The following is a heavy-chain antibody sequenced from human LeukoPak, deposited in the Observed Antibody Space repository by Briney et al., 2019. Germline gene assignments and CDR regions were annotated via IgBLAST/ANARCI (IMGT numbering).Heavy chain of an antibody. CDR2: ISSSSSYI. CDR3: AREGYCSSTSCYRSYYYGMDV. Sequence: GGSLRLSCAASGFTFSSHSMNWVRQAPGKGLEWVSSISSSSSYIYYADSVKGRFTISRDNAKNSLYLQMNSLRAEDTAVYYCAREGYCSSTSCYRSYYYGMDVWGQGTTVTVSS. V-gene: IGHV3-21*01. J-gene: IGHJ6*02. CDR1: GFTFSSHS. D-gene: IGHD2-2*01.